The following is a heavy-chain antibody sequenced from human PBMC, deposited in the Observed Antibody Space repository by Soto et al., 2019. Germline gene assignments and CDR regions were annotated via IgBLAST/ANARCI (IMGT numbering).Heavy chain of an antibody. Sequence: ASVKVSCKASGYTLTGYYMHWVRQAPGQGLEWMGWINPNSGGTNYAQKFQGWVTMTRDTSISTAYMELSRLRSDDTAVYYCARDSSPRETYYYDSSGYLPMYYFDYWGQGTLVTVSS. D-gene: IGHD3-22*01. CDR3: ARDSSPRETYYYDSSGYLPMYYFDY. CDR1: GYTLTGYY. V-gene: IGHV1-2*04. CDR2: INPNSGGT. J-gene: IGHJ4*02.